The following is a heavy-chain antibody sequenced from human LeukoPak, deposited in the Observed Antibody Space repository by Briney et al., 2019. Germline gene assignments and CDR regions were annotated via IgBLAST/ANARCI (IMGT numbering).Heavy chain of an antibody. CDR2: IYYSGST. V-gene: IGHV4-59*01. Sequence: SETLSLTCTVSGGSISSYYWSWIRQPPGKGLEWIGYIYYSGSTNYNPSLKSRVTISVDTSKNQFSLKLSSVTAADTAVYYCARDDQQLVLGYWGQGTLVTASS. CDR1: GGSISSYY. D-gene: IGHD6-13*01. J-gene: IGHJ4*02. CDR3: ARDDQQLVLGY.